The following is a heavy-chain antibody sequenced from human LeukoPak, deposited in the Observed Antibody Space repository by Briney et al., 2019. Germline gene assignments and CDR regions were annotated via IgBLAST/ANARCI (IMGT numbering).Heavy chain of an antibody. CDR3: ARGYPDSSGWCRYYYYYMDV. V-gene: IGHV4-39*07. Sequence: SETLSLTCTVSGGSISSSSYYWGWIRQPPGKGLEWIGSIYYSGSTYYNPSLKSRVTISVDTSKNQFSLKLSSVTAADTAVYYCARGYPDSSGWCRYYYYYMDVWGKGTTVTVSS. CDR1: GGSISSSSYY. J-gene: IGHJ6*03. CDR2: IYYSGST. D-gene: IGHD6-19*01.